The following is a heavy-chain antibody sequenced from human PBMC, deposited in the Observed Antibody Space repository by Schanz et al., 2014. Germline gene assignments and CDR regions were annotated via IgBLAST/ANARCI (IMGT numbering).Heavy chain of an antibody. J-gene: IGHJ4*02. V-gene: IGHV3-23*04. CDR2: ISGSGGST. CDR1: GFTFSSYA. Sequence: EVQLVESGGDLVQPGGSLRLSCSASGFTFSSYAMSWVRQAPGKGLEWVSAISGSGGSTYYADSVKGRFTISRDNSKNTLYLQMNSLRPEDTAIYYCARKVVATIGGYYDNWGQGTLVTVSS. CDR3: ARKVVATIGGYYDN. D-gene: IGHD5-12*01.